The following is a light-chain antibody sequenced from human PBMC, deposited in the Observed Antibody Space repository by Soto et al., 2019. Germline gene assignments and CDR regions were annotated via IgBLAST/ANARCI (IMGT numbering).Light chain of an antibody. V-gene: IGKV1-6*01. CDR2: AAS. CDR3: LQDYGDSWT. Sequence: QMTQSPSSLSASVGEKIIITCRASRDVGSDVSWYQQKPWQAPKLLIYAASNLYTGVPSRFSGSRSGTEFTLTSSSLQPEDFASYYCLQDYGDSWTFGQGTKVEIE. CDR1: RDVGSD. J-gene: IGKJ1*01.